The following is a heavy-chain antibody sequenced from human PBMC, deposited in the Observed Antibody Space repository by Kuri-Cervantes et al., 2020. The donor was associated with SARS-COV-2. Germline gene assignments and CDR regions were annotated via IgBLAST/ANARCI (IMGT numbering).Heavy chain of an antibody. D-gene: IGHD1-26*01. CDR2: MNPKIDIS. V-gene: IGHV1-8*01. CDR1: GYTFTGYD. Sequence: ASVKVSCKASGYTFTGYDINWVRQALGQGLEWVGWMNPKIDISGSVKKFQGRVTMTRDTSTNTAYMELTSLGSQDTAVYYCARKTRGTFHLDYWGPGTPVTVSS. CDR3: ARKTRGTFHLDY. J-gene: IGHJ4*02.